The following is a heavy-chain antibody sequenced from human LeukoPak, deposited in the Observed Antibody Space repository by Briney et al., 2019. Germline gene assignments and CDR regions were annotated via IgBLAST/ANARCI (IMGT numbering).Heavy chain of an antibody. V-gene: IGHV4-59*01. CDR2: IYYSGCT. J-gene: IGHJ6*03. D-gene: IGHD5-18*01. Sequence: PSETLSLTCTVSGGSISSYYWSWIRQPPGKGLEWIGYIYYSGCTNYNPSLKSRVTISVDTSKNQFSLKLSSVTAADTAVYYCARVYGYSYGSYDYYMDVWGKGTTVTVSS. CDR1: GGSISSYY. CDR3: ARVYGYSYGSYDYYMDV.